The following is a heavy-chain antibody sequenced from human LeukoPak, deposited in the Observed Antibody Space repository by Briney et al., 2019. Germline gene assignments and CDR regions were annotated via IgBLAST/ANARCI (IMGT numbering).Heavy chain of an antibody. D-gene: IGHD3-3*01. CDR2: IYYSGST. J-gene: IGHJ3*02. CDR3: ARGRPSFGVVIMPHAFDI. V-gene: IGHV4-30-4*08. Sequence: SETLSLTCTVSGGSISSGDYYWSWIRQPPGKGLEWIGYIYYSGSTYYNPSLKSRVTISVDTSKNQFSLELSSVTAADTAVYYCARGRPSFGVVIMPHAFDIWGQGTMVTVSS. CDR1: GGSISSGDYY.